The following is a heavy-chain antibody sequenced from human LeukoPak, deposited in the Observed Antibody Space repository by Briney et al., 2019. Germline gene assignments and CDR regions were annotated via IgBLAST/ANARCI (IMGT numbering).Heavy chain of an antibody. J-gene: IGHJ4*02. V-gene: IGHV3-23*01. CDR1: GFTFSSYA. Sequence: PGGSLRLSCAASGFTFSSYAMSWVRQAPGKGLEWVSAISGSGGSTYYADSVKGRFTISRDNSKNTLYLQMNSLRAEDTAVYYCAKDLSGGPGGGSYFDYWGQGTLVTVSS. D-gene: IGHD4-23*01. CDR2: ISGSGGST. CDR3: AKDLSGGPGGGSYFDY.